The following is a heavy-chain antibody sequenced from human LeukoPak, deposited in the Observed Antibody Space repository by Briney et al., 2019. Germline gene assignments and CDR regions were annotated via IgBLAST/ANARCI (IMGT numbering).Heavy chain of an antibody. J-gene: IGHJ4*02. CDR1: GFTFSSYG. D-gene: IGHD3-22*01. CDR3: AKSHYYDSRAADY. V-gene: IGHV3-30*02. Sequence: PGGSLRLSCAASGFTFSSYGMHWVRQAPGKGLEWLAFIRYDGSNKYYADSVKGRFTISRDNSKNTLYLQMNSLRAEDTAVYYCAKSHYYDSRAADYWGQGTLVTVSS. CDR2: IRYDGSNK.